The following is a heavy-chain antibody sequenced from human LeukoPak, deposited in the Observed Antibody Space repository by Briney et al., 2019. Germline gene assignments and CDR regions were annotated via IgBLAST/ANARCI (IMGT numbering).Heavy chain of an antibody. CDR1: GFTFSDYY. V-gene: IGHV3-11*04. Sequence: PGGSLRLSCAASGFTFSDYYMSWIRQAPGKGLEWVSSISSSDNTLYYTASVKGRFAISRDNAKNSLYLQMKSLRAEDTAVYYCARGFYTYDQWGQGTLVTVSS. CDR2: ISSSDNTL. CDR3: ARGFYTYDQ. D-gene: IGHD5-24*01. J-gene: IGHJ5*02.